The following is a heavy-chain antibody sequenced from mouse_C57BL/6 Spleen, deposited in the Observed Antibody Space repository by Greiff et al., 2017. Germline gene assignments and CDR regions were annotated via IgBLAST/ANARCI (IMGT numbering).Heavy chain of an antibody. CDR3: ARHGSPNYYGSRYYAMDY. J-gene: IGHJ4*01. V-gene: IGHV1-62-2*01. CDR2: FYPGSGSI. Sequence: VQLQQSGAELVKPGASVKLSCKASGYTFTEYTIHWVKQRSGQGLEWIGWFYPGSGSIKYNEKFKDKATLTADKSSSTVYMELSRLTSEDSAVYFCARHGSPNYYGSRYYAMDYWGQGTSVTVSS. CDR1: GYTFTEYT. D-gene: IGHD1-1*01.